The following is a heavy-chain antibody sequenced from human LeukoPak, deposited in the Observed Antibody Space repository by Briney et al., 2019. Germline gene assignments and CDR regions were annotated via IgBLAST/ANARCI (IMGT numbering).Heavy chain of an antibody. CDR3: ARDNDPRDPPHFDY. CDR1: GGTFSSYA. CDR2: IIPIFGTA. D-gene: IGHD3-16*01. V-gene: IGHV1-69*06. Sequence: SVKVSCKASGGTFSSYAISWVRQAPGQGLEWMGGIIPIFGTANYAQKFRGRVTITADKSTRTAYMELSSLRSEDTAVYYCARDNDPRDPPHFDYWGQGTLVTVSS. J-gene: IGHJ4*02.